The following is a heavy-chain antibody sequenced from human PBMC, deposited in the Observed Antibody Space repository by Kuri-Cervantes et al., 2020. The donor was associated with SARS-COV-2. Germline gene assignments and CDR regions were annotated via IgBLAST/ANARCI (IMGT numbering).Heavy chain of an antibody. Sequence: GGSLRLSCVVSGFSLSNYWMHWVRQAPGKGLVWLARINMGGTSISYADSVKGRFTISRDNSKNTLYLQMNSLRAEDTAVYYCATQSGYSSSWAHYWGQGTLVTVSS. CDR2: INMGGTSI. V-gene: IGHV3-74*01. CDR1: GFSLSNYW. D-gene: IGHD6-13*01. CDR3: ATQSGYSSSWAHY. J-gene: IGHJ4*02.